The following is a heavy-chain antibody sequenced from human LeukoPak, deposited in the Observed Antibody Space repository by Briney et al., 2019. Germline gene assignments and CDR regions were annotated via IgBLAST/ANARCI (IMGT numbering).Heavy chain of an antibody. CDR2: ISSSGSTI. Sequence: GGSLRLSCAASGFTFSNFSMNWIRQAPGKGLEWVSYISSSGSTIYYADSVKGRFTISRDNAKNSLFLQMNSLRAEDTAVYYCARALGANWFDPWGQGTLVTVSS. CDR1: GFTFSNFS. CDR3: ARALGANWFDP. J-gene: IGHJ5*02. V-gene: IGHV3-48*04.